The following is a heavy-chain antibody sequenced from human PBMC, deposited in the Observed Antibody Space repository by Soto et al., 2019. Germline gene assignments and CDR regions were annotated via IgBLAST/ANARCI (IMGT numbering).Heavy chain of an antibody. V-gene: IGHV3-7*01. Sequence: EVQLVESGGGLVQPGGSLRLSCAASKFTFSSYWMNWVRQAPGKGLEWVANIKQDGSEKYYVDSVKGRFTISRDNAKNAIYLQMNSLRAGDTAGYYCTGGGGWVIDSWGQGALVTVSS. J-gene: IGHJ4*02. CDR2: IKQDGSEK. D-gene: IGHD3-16*01. CDR3: TGGGGWVIDS. CDR1: KFTFSSYW.